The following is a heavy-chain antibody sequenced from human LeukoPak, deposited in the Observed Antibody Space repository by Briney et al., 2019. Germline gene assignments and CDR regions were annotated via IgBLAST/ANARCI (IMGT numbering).Heavy chain of an antibody. CDR2: ISSGSNYI. J-gene: IGHJ4*02. Sequence: GGPLRLSCAASGFTLSSYSMYWVRQAPGKGLEWVSFISSGSNYIYYIDSVKGRFTISRDNAKNSLYLQMNSLRVEDTAIYYCARVGCSGGTCYVYWGQGTLVTVSS. D-gene: IGHD2-15*01. CDR3: ARVGCSGGTCYVY. V-gene: IGHV3-21*01. CDR1: GFTLSSYS.